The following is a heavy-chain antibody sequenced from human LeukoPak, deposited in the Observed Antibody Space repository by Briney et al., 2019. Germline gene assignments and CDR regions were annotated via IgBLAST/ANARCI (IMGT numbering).Heavy chain of an antibody. Sequence: PGGSLRLSCAASGFTFSGYWMSWVRQAPGKGLEWVANIKQDGSEKYYVDSVKGRFTISRDNTKNSLYLQMNSLRAEDTAVYYCARVEAVAGDYWGQGTLVTVSS. CDR3: ARVEAVAGDY. V-gene: IGHV3-7*03. D-gene: IGHD6-19*01. CDR2: IKQDGSEK. CDR1: GFTFSGYW. J-gene: IGHJ4*02.